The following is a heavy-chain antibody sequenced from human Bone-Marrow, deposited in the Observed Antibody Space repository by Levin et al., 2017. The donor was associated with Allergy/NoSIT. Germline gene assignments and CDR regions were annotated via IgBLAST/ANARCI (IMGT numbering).Heavy chain of an antibody. CDR1: GGSFDDDF. CDR2: VAHSGVT. V-gene: IGHV4-34*01. Sequence: SQTLSLTCAVSGGSFDDDFWSWIRQSPGKGLEWIGEVAHSGVTEYNPSLKSRVTMSVDSSKKQFSLTVTSVTAADTAVYYCARDLDYYYYMDVWGKGTTVTVSS. J-gene: IGHJ6*03. CDR3: ARDLDYYYYMDV.